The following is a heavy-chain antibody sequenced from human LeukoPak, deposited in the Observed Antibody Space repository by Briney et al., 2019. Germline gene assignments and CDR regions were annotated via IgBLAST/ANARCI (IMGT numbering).Heavy chain of an antibody. CDR3: ASSGSYRFDY. V-gene: IGHV3-11*04. CDR1: GFTFSDYY. CDR2: ITASGTAM. J-gene: IGHJ4*02. D-gene: IGHD1-26*01. Sequence: GGSLRLSCAASGFTFSDYYMSWIRQAPGKGLEWVSHITASGTAMFYADSVKGRFTISRDNAKNSLYLQMNSLRDEDTAVYYCASSGSYRFDYWGQGTLVTVSS.